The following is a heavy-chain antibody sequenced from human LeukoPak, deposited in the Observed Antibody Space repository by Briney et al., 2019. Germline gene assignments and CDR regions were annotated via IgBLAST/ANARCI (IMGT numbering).Heavy chain of an antibody. V-gene: IGHV1-8*01. J-gene: IGHJ5*02. CDR1: GYSFTSYD. D-gene: IGHD3-16*01. Sequence: VASVKVSCKASGYSFTSYDINWVRQATGQGLEWMGWMNPNSGYTGYAQRFQGRITMTRNTSISTVYMELSSLRFEDTAIYYCARMTYDGRGPNPNWFDPWGQGTLVTVSS. CDR3: ARMTYDGRGPNPNWFDP. CDR2: MNPNSGYT.